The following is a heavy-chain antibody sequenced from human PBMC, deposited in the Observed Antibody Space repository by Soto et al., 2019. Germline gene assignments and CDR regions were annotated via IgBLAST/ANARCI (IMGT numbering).Heavy chain of an antibody. CDR2: INSDGSST. Sequence: PGVSLRLSCAASGFTFSSYWMHWVRQSPGKGLVWVSRINSDGSSTSYADSVKGRFTISRDNAKNTLYLQMNSLRAEDTAVYYCASAPFWSGYEWFDHWGQATLVTGSS. J-gene: IGHJ5*02. V-gene: IGHV3-74*01. D-gene: IGHD3-3*01. CDR3: ASAPFWSGYEWFDH. CDR1: GFTFSSYW.